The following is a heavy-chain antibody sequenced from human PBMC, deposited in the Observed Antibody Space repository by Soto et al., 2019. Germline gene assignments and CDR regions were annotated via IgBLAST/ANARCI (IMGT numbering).Heavy chain of an antibody. CDR1: GGTFSTFG. V-gene: IGHV1-69*01. CDR3: AKSAPMDPGDKYYYDF. CDR2: IIPFFGTA. Sequence: QVQLVQSGTEVKKTGSSVKVSCKASGGTFSTFGISWVRQAPGQGLEWMGGIIPFFGTARYSQKFEDRITITADESTNTVYMDLRSLTSEDTAIYYCAKSAPMDPGDKYYYDFWGQGALVTVSS. J-gene: IGHJ4*02. D-gene: IGHD4-17*01.